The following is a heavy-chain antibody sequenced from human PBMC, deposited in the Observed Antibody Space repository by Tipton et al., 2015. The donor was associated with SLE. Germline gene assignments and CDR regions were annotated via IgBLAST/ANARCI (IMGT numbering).Heavy chain of an antibody. CDR3: ARESGTVTGYYYYMDV. Sequence: TLSLTCTVSGGSVSSGSYYWSWIRRPPGKGLEWIGYIYYSGSTNYNPSLKSRVTISVDTSKNQFSLKLSSVTAADTAVYYCARESGTVTGYYYYMDVWGKGTTVTVSS. CDR1: GGSVSSGSYY. V-gene: IGHV4-61*01. J-gene: IGHJ6*03. CDR2: IYYSGST. D-gene: IGHD4-17*01.